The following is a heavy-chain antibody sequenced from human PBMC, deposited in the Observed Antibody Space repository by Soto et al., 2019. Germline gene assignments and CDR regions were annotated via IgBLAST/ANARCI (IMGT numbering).Heavy chain of an antibody. CDR1: GFTFSTFW. CDR2: INSDGSST. CDR3: ARDCEH. Sequence: EVQLVESGGGLVQPGGSLRLSCEASGFTFSTFWMHWVRQAPGKGLVWVSRINSDGSSTNYADSVKGRVTISRDNAKNTLYLQLNSLRREDTALHYGARDCEHWGQGTLVTDSS. V-gene: IGHV3-74*01. J-gene: IGHJ1*01.